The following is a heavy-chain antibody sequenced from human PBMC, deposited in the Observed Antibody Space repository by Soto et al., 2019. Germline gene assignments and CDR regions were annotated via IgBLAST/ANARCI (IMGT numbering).Heavy chain of an antibody. Sequence: EVQLEESGGGLVKPGGSLRLSCAASGFIFSSYSMNWVRQAPGKGLEWVSSISPRSDYIYFADSMRGRFTISRDNAQNSLYLHMNNLRAEDTAVYHCARVSGTLERYSDLDYWGQGTLVTVSS. CDR3: ARVSGTLERYSDLDY. D-gene: IGHD3-10*01. J-gene: IGHJ4*02. CDR2: ISPRSDYI. CDR1: GFIFSSYS. V-gene: IGHV3-21*06.